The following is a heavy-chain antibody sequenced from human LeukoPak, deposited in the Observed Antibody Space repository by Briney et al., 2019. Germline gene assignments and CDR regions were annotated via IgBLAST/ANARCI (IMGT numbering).Heavy chain of an antibody. J-gene: IGHJ4*02. D-gene: IGHD4-17*01. Sequence: PGRSLRLSCAASGFTFSSYGMHWVRQAPGKGLEWVAYISYDGSNKYYADSVKGRFTISRDNSKNTVYLQMNSLRAEDTAVYYCAKDSQDYGLDYWGQGTLVTVSS. CDR2: ISYDGSNK. CDR3: AKDSQDYGLDY. V-gene: IGHV3-30*18. CDR1: GFTFSSYG.